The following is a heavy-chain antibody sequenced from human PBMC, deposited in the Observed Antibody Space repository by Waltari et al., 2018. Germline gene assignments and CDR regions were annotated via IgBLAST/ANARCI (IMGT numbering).Heavy chain of an antibody. Sequence: QVQLQESGPGLVKPSETLSLTCTVSGGSISSYYWSWIRQPPGKGLEWIGYIYYSGSTNYNPSLKSRVTISVDTSKTQFSRKLSSVTAADPAVYYCARAAGAGSYYNGYYFDYWGQGTLVTVSS. J-gene: IGHJ4*02. CDR2: IYYSGST. CDR3: ARAAGAGSYYNGYYFDY. CDR1: GGSISSYY. V-gene: IGHV4-59*01. D-gene: IGHD3-10*01.